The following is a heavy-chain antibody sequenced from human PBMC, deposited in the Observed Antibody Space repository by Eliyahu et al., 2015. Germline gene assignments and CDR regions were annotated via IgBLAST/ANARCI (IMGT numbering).Heavy chain of an antibody. D-gene: IGHD2-2*01. V-gene: IGHV1-69*05. Sequence: QVQLVQSGAEVKKPGSSVKVSCKASGGXFSSYAIXWVRQAPGQGLEWMGGIIPIFGTANYAQKFQGRVTITTDESTSTAYMELSSLRSEDTAVYYCAREKVVPAAPNYYYYYGMDVWGQGTTVTVSS. CDR2: IIPIFGTA. CDR1: GGXFSSYA. CDR3: AREKVVPAAPNYYYYYGMDV. J-gene: IGHJ6*02.